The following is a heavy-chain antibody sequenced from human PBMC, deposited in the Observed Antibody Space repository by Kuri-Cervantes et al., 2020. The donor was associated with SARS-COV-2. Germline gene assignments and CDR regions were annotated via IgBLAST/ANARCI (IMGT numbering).Heavy chain of an antibody. V-gene: IGHV1-46*01. CDR1: GYTFTNYY. J-gene: IGHJ6*02. CDR3: ARQWLGMTRAYYYGMDV. CDR2: INPSGGST. Sequence: ASVKVSCKASGYTFTNYYMHWVRQAPGQGLEWMGIINPSGGSTGYAQKFQGRVTMTRNTSINTAYMELSSLRSEDTAVYYCARQWLGMTRAYYYGMDVWGQGTTVTVSS. D-gene: IGHD6-19*01.